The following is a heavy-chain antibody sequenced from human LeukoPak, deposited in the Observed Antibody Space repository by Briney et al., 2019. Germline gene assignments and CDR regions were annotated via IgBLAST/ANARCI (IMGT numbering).Heavy chain of an antibody. V-gene: IGHV3-9*01. Sequence: SLRLSCAASGFTFDDYAMHWVRQAPGKGLEWVSGIRWNSGSIGYADSVKGRFTISRDNAKNSLYLQMNSLRAEDTALYYCAKDIGYYGSGTNWFDPWGQGTLVTVSS. CDR1: GFTFDDYA. J-gene: IGHJ5*02. CDR3: AKDIGYYGSGTNWFDP. CDR2: IRWNSGSI. D-gene: IGHD3-10*01.